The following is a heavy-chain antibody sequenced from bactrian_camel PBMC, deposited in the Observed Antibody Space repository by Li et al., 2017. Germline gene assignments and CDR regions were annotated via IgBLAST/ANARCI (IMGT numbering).Heavy chain of an antibody. D-gene: IGHD4*01. CDR2: IRRSGGET. CDR3: AKDGADRPVSSPRYSDFVNG. J-gene: IGHJ4*01. V-gene: IGHV3S55*01. CDR1: GHSRGSNC. Sequence: QVQLVESGGGSVQAGGSLRLSCVVSGHSRGSNCVGWYRLPPGRAPAEREGIAAIRRSGGETWYADSVKGRFTISRDNAKNTLYLQLNSLKTENTAMYYCAKDGADRPVSSPRYSDFVNGWGQGTQVTVS.